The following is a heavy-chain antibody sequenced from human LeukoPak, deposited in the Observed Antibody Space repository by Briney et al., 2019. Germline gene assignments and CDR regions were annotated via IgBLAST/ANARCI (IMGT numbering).Heavy chain of an antibody. Sequence: PSETLSLTCTVSGGSISSGGYYWSWIRQHPGKGLEWIGYIYYSGSTYYNPSLKSRVTISVDTSKNQFSLKLSSVTAADTAVYYCARGGNYDRKERNWFDPWGQGTLVTVSS. D-gene: IGHD3-22*01. J-gene: IGHJ5*02. CDR3: ARGGNYDRKERNWFDP. CDR2: IYYSGST. V-gene: IGHV4-31*03. CDR1: GGSISSGGYY.